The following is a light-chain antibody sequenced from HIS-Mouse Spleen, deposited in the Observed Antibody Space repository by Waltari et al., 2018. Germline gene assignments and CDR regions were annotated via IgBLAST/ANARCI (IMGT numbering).Light chain of an antibody. V-gene: IGKV3-11*01. Sequence: EIVLTQSPATLSLSLGERATLSCRASQSVSSYLAWYQQKPGQAPRLLIYDASNRATGIPARFSGSGSGTDFTLTISSLEPEDFAVYYCRQRSNWPTFGGGTKVEIK. J-gene: IGKJ4*01. CDR1: QSVSSY. CDR2: DAS. CDR3: RQRSNWPT.